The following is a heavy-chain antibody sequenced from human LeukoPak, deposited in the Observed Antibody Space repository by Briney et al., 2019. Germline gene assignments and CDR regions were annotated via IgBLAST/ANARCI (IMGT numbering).Heavy chain of an antibody. CDR3: ARGLGYFDL. CDR2: IYYSGST. J-gene: IGHJ2*01. V-gene: IGHV4-59*08. CDR1: DGSIISYY. Sequence: SETLSLTCTVSDGSIISYYWGWIRQPPGKGLEWIGYIYYSGSTYYNPSLKSRVTISLDTSKNQFSLKLTSVTAADTAVYFCARGLGYFDLWGHGTLVTVSS.